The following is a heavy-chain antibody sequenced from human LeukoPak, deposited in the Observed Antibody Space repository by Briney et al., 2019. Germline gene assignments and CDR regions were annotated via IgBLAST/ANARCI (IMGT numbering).Heavy chain of an antibody. J-gene: IGHJ4*02. CDR2: ISGSGGNT. Sequence: GGSLRLSCAASGFTFSSHAMNWVRQAPGKGLEWVSTISGSGGNTYYADSVKGRFTISGDNSKNTLYPQMNSLRAEDTAVYYCTRCNWAAACDHWGQGTLVTVSS. D-gene: IGHD7-27*01. CDR1: GFTFSSHA. V-gene: IGHV3-23*01. CDR3: TRCNWAAACDH.